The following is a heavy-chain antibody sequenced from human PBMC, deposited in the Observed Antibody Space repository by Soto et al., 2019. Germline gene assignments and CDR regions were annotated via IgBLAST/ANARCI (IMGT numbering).Heavy chain of an antibody. CDR1: GGSLSSGSSY. D-gene: IGHD3-10*01. V-gene: IGHV4-31*11. CDR2: IFYSGST. J-gene: IGHJ4*02. CDR3: ARQRGNYFDY. Sequence: QVQLQESGPGLVKPSQTLSLTCAVSGGSLSSGSSYWTWIRQHPGKGLEWIGNIFYSGSTYYNPSLKSRVSISVDTSKKQFSLKLTSVNAADTAVYYCARQRGNYFDYWGQGSLVTVSS.